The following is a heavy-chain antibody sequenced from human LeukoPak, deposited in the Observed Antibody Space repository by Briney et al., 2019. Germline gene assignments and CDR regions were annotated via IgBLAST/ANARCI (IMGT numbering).Heavy chain of an antibody. V-gene: IGHV6-1*01. CDR2: TYYRSKWYN. CDR1: GDSVSSNSAA. CDR3: AREWGVYYYGSGSYYKTGGGYFDY. Sequence: SQTLSLTCAISGDSVSSNSAAWNRIRQSPSRGLEWLGRTYYRSKWYNDYAVSVKSRITINPGTSKNQFSLQLNSVTPEDTAVYYCAREWGVYYYGSGSYYKTGGGYFDYWGQGTLVTVSS. J-gene: IGHJ4*02. D-gene: IGHD3-10*01.